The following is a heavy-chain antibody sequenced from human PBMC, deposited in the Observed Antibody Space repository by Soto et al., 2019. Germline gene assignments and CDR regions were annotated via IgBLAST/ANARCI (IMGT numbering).Heavy chain of an antibody. V-gene: IGHV1-46*01. CDR1: GYPFTDYF. Sequence: GASVKVSCKTSGYPFTDYFIHWVRQAPGQGLEWMGIISLYHHSTSYAQKFQGRLTVTADTSTTTVYMDLSSLTSEESAVYWCARELYSCGGDCPYYMDYWGQAPWSPSPQ. CDR2: ISLYHHST. CDR3: ARELYSCGGDCPYYMDY. J-gene: IGHJ4*01. D-gene: IGHD2-21*02.